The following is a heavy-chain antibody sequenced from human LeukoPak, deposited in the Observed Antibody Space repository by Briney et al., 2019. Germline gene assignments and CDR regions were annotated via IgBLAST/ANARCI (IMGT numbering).Heavy chain of an antibody. D-gene: IGHD3-22*01. CDR3: ARDLPDLTYSYDSSGLDY. Sequence: ASVKVSCKASGYTFTNYGISWVRQAPGQGLEWMGWISAYNGDTNYAQMLQGGVTLTTDASTNTAYMELRSLRSDDTAVYYCARDLPDLTYSYDSSGLDYWGQGTLVTVST. CDR2: ISAYNGDT. V-gene: IGHV1-18*01. CDR1: GYTFTNYG. J-gene: IGHJ4*02.